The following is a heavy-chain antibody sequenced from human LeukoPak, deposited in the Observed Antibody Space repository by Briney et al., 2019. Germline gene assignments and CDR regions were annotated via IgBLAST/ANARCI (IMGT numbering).Heavy chain of an antibody. CDR3: ASPPSGVTAILYY. CDR2: IIPIFGTA. J-gene: IGHJ4*02. Sequence: SVKVSCKASGGTFSSYAISWVRQAPGQGLEWMGGIIPIFGTANYAQKFQGRVTITADESTSTAYMELSSLRSEDTAVYYCASPPSGVTAILYYWGQGTLVTVSS. CDR1: GGTFSSYA. D-gene: IGHD2-21*02. V-gene: IGHV1-69*13.